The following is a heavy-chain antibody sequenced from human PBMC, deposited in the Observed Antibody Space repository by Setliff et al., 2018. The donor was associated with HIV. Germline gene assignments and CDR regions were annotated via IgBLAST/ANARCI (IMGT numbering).Heavy chain of an antibody. Sequence: VGSLRLSCAASGFIFSSYGMHWVRQDPGKGLSYVSAISSDGDTTYYADSVKGRFTISRDNSKNTLYLQMCSLRAEDMAVYYCARVLRGAAGCLDYWGQGTLVTVSS. CDR3: ARVLRGAAGCLDY. J-gene: IGHJ4*02. CDR1: GFIFSSYG. V-gene: IGHV3-64*02. D-gene: IGHD6-13*01. CDR2: ISSDGDTT.